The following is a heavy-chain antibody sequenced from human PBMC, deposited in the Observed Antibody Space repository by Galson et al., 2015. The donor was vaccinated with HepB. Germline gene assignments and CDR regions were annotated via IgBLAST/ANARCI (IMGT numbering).Heavy chain of an antibody. J-gene: IGHJ5*02. D-gene: IGHD2-2*01. Sequence: SVKVSCKASGYTFTSYYMHWVRQAPGQGLEWTGIINPSGGSTSYAQKFQGGVTMTRDTSTSTVYMELSSLRSEDTAVYYCARDHFSIVVVPAAIAELNPWGQGTLVTVSS. V-gene: IGHV1-46*01. CDR2: INPSGGST. CDR3: ARDHFSIVVVPAAIAELNP. CDR1: GYTFTSYY.